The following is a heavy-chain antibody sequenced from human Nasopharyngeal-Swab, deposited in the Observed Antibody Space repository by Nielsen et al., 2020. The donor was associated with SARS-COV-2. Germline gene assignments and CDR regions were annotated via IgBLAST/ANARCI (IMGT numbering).Heavy chain of an antibody. CDR2: INLDGSEK. Sequence: GESLKISCVASGFPFSAYWMTWVRQAPGKGLEWVANINLDGSEKYYVDSVKGRFTISRDNAKNSLYLQMSSLRAEDTAVYYCARARGGGYFDPFDYWGQGTLVTVSS. D-gene: IGHD3-9*01. V-gene: IGHV3-7*01. CDR3: ARARGGGYFDPFDY. J-gene: IGHJ4*02. CDR1: GFPFSAYW.